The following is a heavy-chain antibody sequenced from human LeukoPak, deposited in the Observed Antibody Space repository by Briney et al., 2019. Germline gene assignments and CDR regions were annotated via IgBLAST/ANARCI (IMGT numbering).Heavy chain of an antibody. V-gene: IGHV4-59*11. CDR1: GGSLSGHS. CDR2: IRYTGDA. Sequence: PSETLSLTCTVSGGSLSGHSWSWIRQPPGGGLEWIGYIRYTGDANYNPSLKSRVTISVDTSKNQFSLKLSSVAAADTAVYYCARRGEHGSYGPYFDYWGQGTLVTVSS. D-gene: IGHD1-26*01. J-gene: IGHJ4*02. CDR3: ARRGEHGSYGPYFDY.